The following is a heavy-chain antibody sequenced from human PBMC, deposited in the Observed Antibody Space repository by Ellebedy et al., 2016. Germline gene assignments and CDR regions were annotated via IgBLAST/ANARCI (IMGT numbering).Heavy chain of an antibody. D-gene: IGHD6-13*01. V-gene: IGHV3-23*01. J-gene: IGHJ4*02. CDR2: ISDNGART. CDR3: VKGASSGSWVTMEY. CDR1: GFTFNNYA. Sequence: GESLKISCAASGFTFNNYAMSWVRQAPGRGLEWVSSISDNGARTYYADSVKGRFTISRDNSKNTLYLQMNSLRVEDTALYYCVKGASSGSWVTMEYWGQGTLVTVSS.